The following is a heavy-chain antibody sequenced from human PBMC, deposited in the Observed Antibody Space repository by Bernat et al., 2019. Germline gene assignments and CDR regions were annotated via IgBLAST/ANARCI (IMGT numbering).Heavy chain of an antibody. CDR1: GFTVTHTN. D-gene: IGHD6-6*01. V-gene: IGHV3-66*01. CDR3: TTIVPGGGYFDS. J-gene: IGHJ4*02. Sequence: VQLVESGGGLVQPGGSLSLSCAASGFTVTHTNMGWVRQAPGKGLEWVSITYNGDIADTGYYADSVKGRFTIFRVNSKNTLSLQMNSLRVEDTAVYYCTTIVPGGGYFDSWSQGTLVTVSS. CDR2: TYNGDIADTG.